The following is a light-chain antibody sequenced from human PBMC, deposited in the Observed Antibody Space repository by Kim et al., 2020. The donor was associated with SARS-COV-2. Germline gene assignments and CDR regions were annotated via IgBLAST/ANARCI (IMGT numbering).Light chain of an antibody. Sequence: DIQMTQSPSSLSASVGDRVTITCQASQDIVNYLNWYQQKPGKAPKLLIYDASNLETGVPSRFSGSGSGTDFTFTISSLQPEDIATYYCQQFDDLITFGGETKVEIK. CDR3: QQFDDLIT. CDR1: QDIVNY. V-gene: IGKV1-33*01. CDR2: DAS. J-gene: IGKJ4*01.